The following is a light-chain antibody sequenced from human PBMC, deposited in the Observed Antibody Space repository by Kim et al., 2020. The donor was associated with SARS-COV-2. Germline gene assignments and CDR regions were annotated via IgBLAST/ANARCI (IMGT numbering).Light chain of an antibody. CDR3: TSYTIFNTWV. CDR1: NSDIGNFNS. V-gene: IGLV2-14*01. Sequence: QSALTQPASVSGSPGQSITISCTGSNSDIGNFNSVSWFQQYPGSVPKLLTYDVSVRSSGVSHRFSASKSDNTASLTISVLQAEDEAVYYCTSYTIFNTWVFGGGTQLTVL. J-gene: IGLJ3*02. CDR2: DVS.